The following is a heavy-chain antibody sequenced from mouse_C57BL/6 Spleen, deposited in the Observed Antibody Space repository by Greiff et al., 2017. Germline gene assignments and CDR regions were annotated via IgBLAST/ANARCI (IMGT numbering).Heavy chain of an antibody. CDR1: GYSFTSYY. Sequence: QVTLKESGPELVKPGASVKISCKASGYSFTSYYIHWVKQRPGQGLEWIGWIYPGSGNTKYNEKFKGKATLTADTSSSTAYMQLSSLTSEDSAVYYCARRTAQATVYFDYWGQGTTLTVSS. J-gene: IGHJ2*01. CDR3: ARRTAQATVYFDY. CDR2: IYPGSGNT. D-gene: IGHD3-2*02. V-gene: IGHV1-66*01.